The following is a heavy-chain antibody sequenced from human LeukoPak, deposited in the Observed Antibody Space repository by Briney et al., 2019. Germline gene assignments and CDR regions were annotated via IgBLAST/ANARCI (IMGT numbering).Heavy chain of an antibody. CDR2: IKQDGSEK. D-gene: IGHD4-17*01. Sequence: GGSLTLSCAASGFTFSSYWMSWVRQAPGKGLEWVANIKQDGSEKYYVDSVKGRFTISRDNSKNTLYLQMKSLRAEDTAVYYCAKEIYGDSTGGRFQHWGQGTLVTVSS. J-gene: IGHJ1*01. CDR1: GFTFSSYW. CDR3: AKEIYGDSTGGRFQH. V-gene: IGHV3-7*03.